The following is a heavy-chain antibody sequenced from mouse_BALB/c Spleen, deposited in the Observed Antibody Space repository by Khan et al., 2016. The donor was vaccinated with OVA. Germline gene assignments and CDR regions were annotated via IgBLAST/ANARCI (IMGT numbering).Heavy chain of an antibody. D-gene: IGHD2-14*01. J-gene: IGHJ4*01. CDR1: GYTFTTYG. V-gene: IGHV9-3-1*01. CDR3: ARGGYSGTMDY. Sequence: QIQLVQSGPELKKPGVTVKISCKASGYTFTTYGMNWVKQAPGKGLKWMGWINTYTGEPTYVDDFTGRFAFSLETSARTAYLQINNLKNEDTATYFCARGGYSGTMDYWGQGTSVTVSS. CDR2: INTYTGEP.